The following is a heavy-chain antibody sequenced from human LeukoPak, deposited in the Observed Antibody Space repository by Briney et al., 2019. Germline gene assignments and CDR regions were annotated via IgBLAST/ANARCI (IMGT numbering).Heavy chain of an antibody. CDR1: GFTFSSYA. V-gene: IGHV3-23*01. CDR3: ARSRYSGNFVFDY. J-gene: IGHJ4*02. Sequence: PGGSLRLSCAASGFTFSSYAMTWVRQAPGKGPEWVSGIKGSGGDTYYADSVKGRFTISRDNSKNTLYLQMNSLRAEGTAVYYCARSRYSGNFVFDYWGQGTLVTVSS. D-gene: IGHD5-12*01. CDR2: IKGSGGDT.